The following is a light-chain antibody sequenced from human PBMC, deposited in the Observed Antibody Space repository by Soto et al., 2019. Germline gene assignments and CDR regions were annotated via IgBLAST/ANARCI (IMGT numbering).Light chain of an antibody. Sequence: QSALTQPASVSGSPGQSITISCTGTRSDVGGYKSVAWYQHNPGKAPKLMIYDASKRPSGVSSRFSGSKSANTASLSISGLQTEDEADYYCSSYTTSNTLVCGTGTKLTVL. CDR3: SSYTTSNTLV. V-gene: IGLV2-14*01. CDR1: RSDVGGYKS. CDR2: DAS. J-gene: IGLJ1*01.